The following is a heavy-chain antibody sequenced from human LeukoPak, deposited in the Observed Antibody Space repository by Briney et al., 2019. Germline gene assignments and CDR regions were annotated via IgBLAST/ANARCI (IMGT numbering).Heavy chain of an antibody. CDR2: ISGSGGST. CDR1: GFTFSSYA. Sequence: GGSLRLSCAASGFTFSSYAMSWVRQAPGKGLEWVSTISGSGGSTHYADSVKGRFTISRDNSQNTLYLQMNSLRAEDTAVYFCAKSPYSTNPRVFDYWGQGALVTVSS. D-gene: IGHD4-11*01. J-gene: IGHJ4*02. CDR3: AKSPYSTNPRVFDY. V-gene: IGHV3-23*01.